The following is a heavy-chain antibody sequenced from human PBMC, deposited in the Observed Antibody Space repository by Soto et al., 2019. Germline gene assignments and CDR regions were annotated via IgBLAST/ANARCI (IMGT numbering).Heavy chain of an antibody. CDR2: ISYDGSNK. J-gene: IGHJ4*02. CDR1: GFTFSSYG. Sequence: QVQLVESGGGVVQPGRSLRLSCAASGFTFSSYGMHWVRQAPGKGLEWVAVISYDGSNKYYADSVKGRFTISRDNSKNTRYLQMNSLRAEDTAVYYCATGADSSGYYNFDYWGQGTLVTVSS. D-gene: IGHD3-22*01. CDR3: ATGADSSGYYNFDY. V-gene: IGHV3-30*03.